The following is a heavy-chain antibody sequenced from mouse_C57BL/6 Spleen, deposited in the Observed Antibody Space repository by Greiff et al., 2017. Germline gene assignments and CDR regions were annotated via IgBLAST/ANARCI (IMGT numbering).Heavy chain of an antibody. Sequence: EVMLVESGGGLVKPGGSLKLSCAASGFTFSDYGMHWVRQAPEKGLEWVAYISSGSSTIYYADTVKGRFTISRDNAKNTLFLQMTSLRSEDTAMYYCARTRGYEVYAMDYWGQGTSVTVSS. CDR1: GFTFSDYG. D-gene: IGHD2-2*01. J-gene: IGHJ4*01. CDR3: ARTRGYEVYAMDY. CDR2: ISSGSSTI. V-gene: IGHV5-17*01.